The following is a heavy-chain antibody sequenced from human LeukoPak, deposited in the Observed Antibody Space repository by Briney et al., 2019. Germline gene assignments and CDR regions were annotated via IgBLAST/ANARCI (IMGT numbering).Heavy chain of an antibody. Sequence: GGSLRLSCAASGFTFSSYWMSWVRQAPGKGLEWVANIKQDGSEKYYVDSVKGRFTISRDNAKNSLYLQMNSLRAEDTAVYYCARVSARVNYGYRDYWSQGTLVTVSS. CDR2: IKQDGSEK. CDR3: ARVSARVNYGYRDY. D-gene: IGHD5-18*01. CDR1: GFTFSSYW. J-gene: IGHJ4*02. V-gene: IGHV3-7*03.